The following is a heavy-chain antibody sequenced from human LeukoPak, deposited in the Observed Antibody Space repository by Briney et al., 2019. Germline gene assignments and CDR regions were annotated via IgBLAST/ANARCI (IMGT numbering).Heavy chain of an antibody. V-gene: IGHV5-51*01. CDR3: ARFSPREDVVVPAAGGYYFDY. Sequence: GESLKISCKGSGYSFTSYWIGWVRQMPGKGLDWMGIIYPGDSDTRYSPSFQGQVTISADKSISTAYLQWSSLKASDTAMYYCARFSPREDVVVPAAGGYYFDYWGQGTLVTVSS. D-gene: IGHD2-2*01. CDR1: GYSFTSYW. J-gene: IGHJ4*02. CDR2: IYPGDSDT.